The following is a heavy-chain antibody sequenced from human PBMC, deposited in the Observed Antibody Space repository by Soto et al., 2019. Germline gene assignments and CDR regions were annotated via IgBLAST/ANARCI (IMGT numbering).Heavy chain of an antibody. Sequence: QVQLQQWGAGLLKPSETLSLTCAVYGGSFSGYYWTWIRQPPGTGLEWIGEINHSGSTNYNPSLTCRVTIPVHTSKNQFSLKLTSVTAADTAVYYCARDKITGLFDYWGQGTLVTVSS. J-gene: IGHJ4*02. D-gene: IGHD2-8*02. CDR3: ARDKITGLFDY. V-gene: IGHV4-34*01. CDR2: INHSGST. CDR1: GGSFSGYY.